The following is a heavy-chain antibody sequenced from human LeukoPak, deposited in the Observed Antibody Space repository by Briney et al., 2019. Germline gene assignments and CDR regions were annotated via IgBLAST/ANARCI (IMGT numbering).Heavy chain of an antibody. Sequence: GGSLRLSCAASGFTFSSYGMHWVRQAPGKGLEWVALIWYDGSNKYYADSVKGRFTISRDNSKNALYLQMNSLRAEDTAMYYCARVRIGGYCGGDCYSPDYWGQGTLVTVSS. V-gene: IGHV3-33*01. D-gene: IGHD2-21*02. CDR3: ARVRIGGYCGGDCYSPDY. CDR1: GFTFSSYG. J-gene: IGHJ4*02. CDR2: IWYDGSNK.